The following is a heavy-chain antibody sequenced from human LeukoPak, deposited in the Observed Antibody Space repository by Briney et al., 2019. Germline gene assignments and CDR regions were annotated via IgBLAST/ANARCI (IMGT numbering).Heavy chain of an antibody. CDR3: AKDRGWPTVCWYFDL. CDR2: ISGSGGST. V-gene: IGHV3-23*01. D-gene: IGHD6-19*01. Sequence: GGSLRLSCAASGFTFSSYAMSWVRQAPGKGLEWVSAISGSGGSTYYADSVKGRFTISRDNSKNTLYLQMNSLRAEDTAVYYCAKDRGWPTVCWYFDLWGRGTLVTVSS. J-gene: IGHJ2*01. CDR1: GFTFSSYA.